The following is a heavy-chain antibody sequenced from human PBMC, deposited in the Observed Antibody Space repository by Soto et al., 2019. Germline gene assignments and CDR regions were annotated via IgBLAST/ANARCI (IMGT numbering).Heavy chain of an antibody. Sequence: EVQLLESGGGLVQPGGSLRLSCAASGFTFSSYAMRWVRQAPGKGLEWVSPISGSGGSTYYADSVKGRFTISRDNSKNTLYLQMTGLRAEDTAVYYGARRGSGSYYDYWGQGTLVTVSS. CDR1: GFTFSSYA. CDR2: ISGSGGST. V-gene: IGHV3-23*01. CDR3: ARRGSGSYYDY. J-gene: IGHJ4*02. D-gene: IGHD1-26*01.